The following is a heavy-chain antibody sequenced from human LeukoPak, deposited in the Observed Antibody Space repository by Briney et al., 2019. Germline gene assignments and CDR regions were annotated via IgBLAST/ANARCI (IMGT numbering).Heavy chain of an antibody. CDR1: GFTFSDYY. CDR3: ARAARRYFDY. D-gene: IGHD6-6*01. Sequence: GGSLRLSCAASGFTFSDYYMSWIRQAPGKGLEWVSYISSGSTIYYADSVKGRFTISRDNAKNSLYLQMNSLRAEDTVVYYCARAARRYFDYWGQGTLVTVSS. J-gene: IGHJ4*02. CDR2: ISSGSTI. V-gene: IGHV3-11*04.